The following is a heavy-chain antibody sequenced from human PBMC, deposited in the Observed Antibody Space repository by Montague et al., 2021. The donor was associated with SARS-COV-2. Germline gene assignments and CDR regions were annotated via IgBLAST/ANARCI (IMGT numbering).Heavy chain of an antibody. V-gene: IGHV4-59*01. D-gene: IGHD4/OR15-4a*01. J-gene: IGHJ4*02. CDR1: GDSITTYY. Sequence: SETLSLTCSVSGDSITTYYWSWIRQSPGRGLEWIGHIYYTGTTKYDPSLKSRVTISVDTSRRQFSLKLKSVTAADTAVYYCARGKTTSFIANYVNYFDYWGQGALVTVSS. CDR2: IYYTGTT. CDR3: ARGKTTSFIANYVNYFDY.